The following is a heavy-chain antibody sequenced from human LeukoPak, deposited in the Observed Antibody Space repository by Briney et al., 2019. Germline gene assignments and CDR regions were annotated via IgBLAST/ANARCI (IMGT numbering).Heavy chain of an antibody. V-gene: IGHV3-7*01. D-gene: IGHD2-2*03. Sequence: GGSLRLSCAASGFTFSSYWMSWVRQAPGKGLEWVANIKQDGSEKYYVDSVKGRFTISRDNAKNSLCLQMNSLRAEDTAVYYCARDSWVPGYCSSTSCQYYYYGMDVWGQGTTVTVSS. J-gene: IGHJ6*02. CDR1: GFTFSSYW. CDR3: ARDSWVPGYCSSTSCQYYYYGMDV. CDR2: IKQDGSEK.